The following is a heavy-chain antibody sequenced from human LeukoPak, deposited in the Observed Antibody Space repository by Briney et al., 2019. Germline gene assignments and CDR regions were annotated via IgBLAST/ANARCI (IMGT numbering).Heavy chain of an antibody. D-gene: IGHD3-10*01. CDR3: ARGVWGFGELDYYYYYMDV. CDR2: IYHSGSA. CDR1: GYSISSDYY. J-gene: IGHJ6*03. V-gene: IGHV4-38-2*02. Sequence: SETLSLTCTVSGYSISSDYYWGWVRQPPGKGLEWIGSIYHSGSAYYNPSLKSRVTISVDTSKNQFSLKLSSVTAADTAVYYCARGVWGFGELDYYYYYMDVWGKGTTVTVSS.